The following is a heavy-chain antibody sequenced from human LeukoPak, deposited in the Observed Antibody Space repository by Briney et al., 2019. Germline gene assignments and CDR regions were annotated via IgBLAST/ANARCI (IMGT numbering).Heavy chain of an antibody. D-gene: IGHD4-17*01. V-gene: IGHV1-2*02. J-gene: IGHJ2*01. CDR2: ISPNSGDT. CDR1: GYTFTGYL. CDR3: VRGLTTVATWRYL. Sequence: GASVKVSCKASGYTFTGYLMHWVRQAPGQGLEWMGWISPNSGDTKYAQNFQGRVTMTRDTSISTAYMEVSRLRSDDTAVYYCVRGLTTVATWRYLWGRGTLVTVSS.